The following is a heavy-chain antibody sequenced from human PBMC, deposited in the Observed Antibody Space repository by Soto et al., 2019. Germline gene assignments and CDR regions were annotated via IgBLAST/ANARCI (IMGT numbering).Heavy chain of an antibody. J-gene: IGHJ4*02. D-gene: IGHD3-22*01. CDR2: INHSGST. Sequence: QVQLQQWGAGLLKPSETLSLTCAVYGGSFSGYYWSWIRQPPGKGLEWIGEINHSGSTNYNPSLKSRVTISVDTSKNQFSLKLSSVTAADTAVYYCASTRLYYYDSSGYYRNWGQGTLVTVSS. CDR1: GGSFSGYY. CDR3: ASTRLYYYDSSGYYRN. V-gene: IGHV4-34*01.